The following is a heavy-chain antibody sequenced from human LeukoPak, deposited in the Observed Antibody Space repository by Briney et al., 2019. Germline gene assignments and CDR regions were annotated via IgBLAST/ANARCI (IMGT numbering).Heavy chain of an antibody. Sequence: ASVKVSCKASGYTFTGYYMHWVRQAPGQGLEWMGWINPNSGDTNYAQKFQGRVTMTRDTSISTAYMELSRLTSDDTAVFYCARGRLGSGSQYNAFDIWGQGTMVTVSS. CDR2: INPNSGDT. J-gene: IGHJ3*02. CDR3: ARGRLGSGSQYNAFDI. D-gene: IGHD3-10*01. V-gene: IGHV1-2*02. CDR1: GYTFTGYY.